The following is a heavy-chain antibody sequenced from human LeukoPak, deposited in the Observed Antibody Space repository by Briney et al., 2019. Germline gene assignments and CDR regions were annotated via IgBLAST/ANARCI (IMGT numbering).Heavy chain of an antibody. CDR3: ARGVRDGYNYWYYFGN. V-gene: IGHV3-33*01. Sequence: PGSSLTLSCAASGFTFSNYAMHWVRQAPGKGLEWVAIIWYDGSHKYYRDSEKGRFTISRDNSKNTLYQQMNSLRAEDTAVYYCARGVRDGYNYWYYFGNWGQGTLVTVSS. D-gene: IGHD5-24*01. CDR2: IWYDGSHK. CDR1: GFTFSNYA. J-gene: IGHJ4*02.